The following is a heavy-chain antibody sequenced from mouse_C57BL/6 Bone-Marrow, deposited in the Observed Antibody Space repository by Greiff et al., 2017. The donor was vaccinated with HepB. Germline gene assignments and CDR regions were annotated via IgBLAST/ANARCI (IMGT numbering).Heavy chain of an antibody. CDR3: ARSHYYGSSYVGWYFDV. CDR1: GYTFTSYG. D-gene: IGHD1-1*01. CDR2: IYPRSGNT. J-gene: IGHJ1*03. Sequence: VQRVESGAELARPGASVKLSCKASGYTFTSYGISWVKQRTGQGLEWIGEIYPRSGNTYYNEKFKGKATLTADKSSSTAYMELRSLTSEDSAVYFCARSHYYGSSYVGWYFDVWGTGTTVTVSS. V-gene: IGHV1-81*01.